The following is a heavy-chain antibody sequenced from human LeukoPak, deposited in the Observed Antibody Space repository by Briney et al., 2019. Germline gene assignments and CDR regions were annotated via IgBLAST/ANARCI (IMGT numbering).Heavy chain of an antibody. J-gene: IGHJ4*02. CDR1: GFTFMTYW. CDR2: IKQDVSEK. Sequence: GGSLRLSCAASGFTFMTYWMSWVRQAPGKGLEWVADIKQDVSEKYYVDSVKGRFTISRDNAKNSLYLQMNSLRAEDTAVYYCARHLSGVTGYTYGRGIDYWGQGTLVTVSS. V-gene: IGHV3-7*01. CDR3: ARHLSGVTGYTYGRGIDY. D-gene: IGHD5-18*01.